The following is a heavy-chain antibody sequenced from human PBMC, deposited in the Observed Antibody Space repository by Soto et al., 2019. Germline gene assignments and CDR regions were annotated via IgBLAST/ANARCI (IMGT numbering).Heavy chain of an antibody. V-gene: IGHV5-10-1*01. CDR2: IDPSDSYT. CDR3: ARPGIAAALDY. D-gene: IGHD6-13*01. Sequence: GESLKISCKGSGYSFTSYWISWVRQMPGKGLEWMGRIDPSDSYTNYSPSFKGQVTISTDKSISTAYLQWSSLKASDTAMYYCARPGIAAALDYWGQGTLVTVSS. J-gene: IGHJ4*02. CDR1: GYSFTSYW.